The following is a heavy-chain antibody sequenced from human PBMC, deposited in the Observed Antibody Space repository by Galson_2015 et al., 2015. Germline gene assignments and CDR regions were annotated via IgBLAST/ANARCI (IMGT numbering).Heavy chain of an antibody. CDR2: ISVVGTDT. Sequence: SLRLSCAASGFTIGNYVMAWVRQAPGKGLEWVSGISVVGTDTYYADSVKGRFTISRDNSKNTLYLQMNSLRADDTAVYYCARGPLVRRSGWFDPWGQGTLVTVSS. CDR3: ARGPLVRRSGWFDP. D-gene: IGHD2-8*01. V-gene: IGHV3-23*01. J-gene: IGHJ5*02. CDR1: GFTIGNYV.